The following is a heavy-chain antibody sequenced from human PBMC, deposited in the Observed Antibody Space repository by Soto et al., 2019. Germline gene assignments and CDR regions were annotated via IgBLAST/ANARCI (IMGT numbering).Heavy chain of an antibody. Sequence: PSETLSLTCAVSGYSISSGYYWGWIRQPPGKGLEWIGSIYHSGSTYYNPSLKSRVTISVDTSKNQFSLKLSSVTAADTAVYYCARAPSGSYSSPDYFDYWGQGTLVTVSS. J-gene: IGHJ4*02. CDR2: IYHSGST. CDR1: GYSISSGYY. V-gene: IGHV4-38-2*01. D-gene: IGHD1-26*01. CDR3: ARAPSGSYSSPDYFDY.